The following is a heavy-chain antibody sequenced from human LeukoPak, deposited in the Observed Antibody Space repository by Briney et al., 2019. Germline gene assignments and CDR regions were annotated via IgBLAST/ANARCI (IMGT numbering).Heavy chain of an antibody. D-gene: IGHD1-26*01. CDR1: GGSISSSSYY. Sequence: SETLSLTCTVSGGSISSSSYYWGWIRQPPGKGLEWIGSIYYSGSTYYNPSLKSRVAISVDTSKNQFSLKLSSVTAADTAVYYCARGPPVGATEGGYYFDYWGQGTLVTVSS. J-gene: IGHJ4*02. CDR3: ARGPPVGATEGGYYFDY. V-gene: IGHV4-39*01. CDR2: IYYSGST.